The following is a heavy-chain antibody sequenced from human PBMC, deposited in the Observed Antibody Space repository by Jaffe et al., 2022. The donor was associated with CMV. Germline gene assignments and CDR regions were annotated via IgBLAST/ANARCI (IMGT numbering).Heavy chain of an antibody. J-gene: IGHJ6*02. CDR1: GGTFSSYA. Sequence: QVQLVQSGAEVKKPGSSVKVSCKASGGTFSSYAISWVRQAPGQGLEWMGGIIPIFGTANYAQKFQGRVTITADESTSTAYMELSSLRSEDTAVYYCASRYCSSTSCYRDYYYYYGMDVWGQGTTVTVSS. CDR2: IIPIFGTA. D-gene: IGHD2-2*02. CDR3: ASRYCSSTSCYRDYYYYYGMDV. V-gene: IGHV1-69*01.